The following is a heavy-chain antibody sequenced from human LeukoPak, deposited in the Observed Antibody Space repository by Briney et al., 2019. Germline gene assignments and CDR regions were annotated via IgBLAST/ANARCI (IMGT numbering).Heavy chain of an antibody. CDR2: FDPEDGET. J-gene: IGHJ4*02. CDR3: ARDHSYSSSSRSSSGFDY. Sequence: ASVKVSCKVSGYTLTELSMHWVRQAPGKGLEWTGGFDPEDGETIYAQKFQGRVTMTEDTSTDTAYMELSSLRSEDTAVYYCARDHSYSSSSRSSSGFDYWGQGTLVTVSS. CDR1: GYTLTELS. D-gene: IGHD6-6*01. V-gene: IGHV1-24*01.